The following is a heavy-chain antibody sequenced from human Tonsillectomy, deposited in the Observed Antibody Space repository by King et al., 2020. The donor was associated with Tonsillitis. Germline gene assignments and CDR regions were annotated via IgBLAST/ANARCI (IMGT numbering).Heavy chain of an antibody. CDR1: GGSFSGHH. J-gene: IGHJ6*02. D-gene: IGHD6-13*01. CDR2: INHSGST. Sequence: VQLQQWGAGLLKPSETLSLTCAVYGGSFSGHHWSWIRQPPGKGLEWIGEINHSGSTNYNPSLKSRVTISVDTSKNQFSLKLSSVTAADTAVYYCARDTSNHGAAAGTXGWGYYGMDVWGQGTTVTVSS. V-gene: IGHV4-34*01. CDR3: ARDTSNHGAAAGTXGWGYYGMDV.